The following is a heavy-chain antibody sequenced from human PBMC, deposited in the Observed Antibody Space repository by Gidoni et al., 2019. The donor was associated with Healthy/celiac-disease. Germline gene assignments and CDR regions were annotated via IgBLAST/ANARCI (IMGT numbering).Heavy chain of an antibody. Sequence: QVQLQESDPGLVKPSQTLSLTCAVSGGSISRGGYSWSWIRQPPGKGLEWIGYIYYSGRTYYNPSLKSRVTISVDTSKNQFSLKLSSVTAADTAVYYCARVGMTTVTRSNWFDPWGQGTLVTVSS. V-gene: IGHV4-30-4*07. CDR3: ARVGMTTVTRSNWFDP. CDR2: IYYSGRT. J-gene: IGHJ5*02. CDR1: GGSISRGGYS. D-gene: IGHD4-4*01.